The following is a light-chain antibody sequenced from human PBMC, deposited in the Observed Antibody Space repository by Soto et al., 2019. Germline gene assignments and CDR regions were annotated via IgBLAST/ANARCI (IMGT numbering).Light chain of an antibody. J-gene: IGKJ5*01. CDR3: QQYNNWPPAT. Sequence: EIVLTQSPATLSLSPGERATLSCRASQYVSSFLAWYQQKAGQAPRLLIYDASTRATGIPARFSGSGSGTEFTLTISSLQSEDFAVYYCQQYNNWPPATFGQGTRLEIK. V-gene: IGKV3-15*01. CDR2: DAS. CDR1: QYVSSF.